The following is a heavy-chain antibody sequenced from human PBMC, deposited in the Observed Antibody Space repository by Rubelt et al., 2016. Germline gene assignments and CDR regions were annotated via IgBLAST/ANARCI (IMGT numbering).Heavy chain of an antibody. CDR2: IYYSGST. CDR1: GGSFSGYY. D-gene: IGHD3-22*01. V-gene: IGHV4-34*01. CDR3: ARRAYDSSGYNFDY. J-gene: IGHJ4*02. Sequence: QVQLQQWGAGLLKPSETLSLTCAVYGGSFSGYYWSWIRQHPGKGLEWIGYIYYSGSTNYNPSLKSRVTISVDTSKNQFSLKLSSVTAADTAVYYCARRAYDSSGYNFDYWGQGTLVTVSS.